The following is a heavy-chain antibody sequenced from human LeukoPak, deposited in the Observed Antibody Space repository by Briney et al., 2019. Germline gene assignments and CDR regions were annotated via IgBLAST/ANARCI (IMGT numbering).Heavy chain of an antibody. CDR1: GGSFSGYY. Sequence: PSETLSLTCAVYGGSFSGYYWSWIRQLPGKGLEWIGEINHSGSTNYNPSLKSRVTISVDTSKNQFSLKLSSVTAADTAVYYCARAPSGATNDAFDIWGQGTMVTVSS. D-gene: IGHD1-26*01. V-gene: IGHV4-34*01. CDR2: INHSGST. J-gene: IGHJ3*02. CDR3: ARAPSGATNDAFDI.